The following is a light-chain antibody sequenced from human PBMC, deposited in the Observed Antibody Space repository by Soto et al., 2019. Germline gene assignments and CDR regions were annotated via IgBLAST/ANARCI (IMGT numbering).Light chain of an antibody. V-gene: IGKV1-9*01. CDR3: QQLRRYPST. J-gene: IGKJ4*01. CDR1: QDIAIY. Sequence: IQLTQSPSSLSASVAGGGAITCRASQDIAIYLAWYQQKPGEAPKLLIYAASTLYGGVPSRFSGSGSGTDFALTITSLQAQDFATYYCQQLRRYPSTFGRGTKVDI. CDR2: AAS.